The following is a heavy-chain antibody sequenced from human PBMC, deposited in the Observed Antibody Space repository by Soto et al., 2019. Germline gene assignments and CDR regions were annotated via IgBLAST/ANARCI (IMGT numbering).Heavy chain of an antibody. J-gene: IGHJ1*01. CDR3: ARSRTTVTPSGFQH. V-gene: IGHV4-59*01. D-gene: IGHD4-17*01. CDR2: IYYSGST. Sequence: PSETLSLTCTVSGCSISSYYWSWIRQPPGKGLEWIGYIYYSGSTNYNPSLKSRVTISVDTSKNQFSLKLSSVTAADTAVYYCARSRTTVTPSGFQHWGQGTLVTAPQ. CDR1: GCSISSYY.